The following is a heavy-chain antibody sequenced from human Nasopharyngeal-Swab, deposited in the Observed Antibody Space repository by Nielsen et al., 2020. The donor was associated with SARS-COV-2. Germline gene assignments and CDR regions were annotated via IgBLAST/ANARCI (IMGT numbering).Heavy chain of an antibody. CDR3: AKDRRADGYYYGSGSLDY. CDR1: GFTFSSYA. D-gene: IGHD3-10*01. V-gene: IGHV3-23*01. Sequence: GVLKISCAASGFTFSSYAMSWVRQAPGKGLEWVSAISGSGGSTYYADSVKGRFTISRDNSKNTLYLQMNSLRAEDTAVYYCAKDRRADGYYYGSGSLDYWGQGTLVTVSS. J-gene: IGHJ4*02. CDR2: ISGSGGST.